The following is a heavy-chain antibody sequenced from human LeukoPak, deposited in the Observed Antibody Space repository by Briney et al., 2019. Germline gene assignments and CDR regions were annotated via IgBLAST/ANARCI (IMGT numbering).Heavy chain of an antibody. CDR2: ISGSGGST. V-gene: IGHV3-23*01. Sequence: GGSLRLSCAASGFPFSSYSMTWVRQAPGKGLEWVSAISGSGGSTYYADSVKGRFTISRDNSKNTLYLQMNSLRAEDTAVYYCARGSRDGYNLILDYWGQGTLVTVSS. J-gene: IGHJ4*02. D-gene: IGHD5-24*01. CDR1: GFPFSSYS. CDR3: ARGSRDGYNLILDY.